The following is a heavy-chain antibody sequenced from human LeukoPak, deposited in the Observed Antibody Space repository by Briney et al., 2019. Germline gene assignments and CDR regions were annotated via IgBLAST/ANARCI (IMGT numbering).Heavy chain of an antibody. J-gene: IGHJ4*02. CDR2: IYYSGST. CDR1: GGSISSGGYY. V-gene: IGHV4-31*03. D-gene: IGHD3-22*01. CDR3: ARWARSGYYDY. Sequence: SETLSLTCTVSGGSISSGGYYWSWIRQHPGKGLEWIGYIYYSGSTYYNPSLKSRVTISVDTSKNQFSLKLSSVTAADTAVYYCARWARSGYYDYWGQGTLVTVSS.